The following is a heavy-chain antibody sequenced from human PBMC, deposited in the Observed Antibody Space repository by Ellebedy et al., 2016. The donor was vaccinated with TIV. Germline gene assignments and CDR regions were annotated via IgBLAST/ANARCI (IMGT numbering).Heavy chain of an antibody. V-gene: IGHV3-64*04. J-gene: IGHJ4*02. Sequence: GESLKISCSASGFTFSSYAMHWVRQAPGQGLKYISGISDNGGDTYYSDSVKGRFTISRDNSKNTLYLQMNSLRGEDTALYYCAKEAGGYSYDRAFDYWGQGTLVTVSS. CDR3: AKEAGGYSYDRAFDY. CDR2: ISDNGGDT. CDR1: GFTFSSYA. D-gene: IGHD5-18*01.